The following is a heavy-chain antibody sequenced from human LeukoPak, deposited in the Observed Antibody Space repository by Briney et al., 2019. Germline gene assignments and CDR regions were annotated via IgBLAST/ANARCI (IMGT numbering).Heavy chain of an antibody. D-gene: IGHD5-24*01. CDR2: ISSSSSTI. Sequence: QSGGSLRLSCAASGFTFSSYSMNWVRQAPGKGLEWVSYISSSSSTIYYADSVKGRFTISRDNAKNSLYLQMNSLRAEDTAVYYCAGEMATTSLDAFDYWGQGTLVTVSS. CDR1: GFTFSSYS. V-gene: IGHV3-48*01. CDR3: AGEMATTSLDAFDY. J-gene: IGHJ4*02.